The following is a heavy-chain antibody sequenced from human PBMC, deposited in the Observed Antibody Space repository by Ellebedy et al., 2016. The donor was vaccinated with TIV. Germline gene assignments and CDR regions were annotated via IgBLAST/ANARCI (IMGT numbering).Heavy chain of an antibody. V-gene: IGHV3-74*01. CDR1: GFTFSSNW. D-gene: IGHD2-15*01. Sequence: LSLTCAASGFTFSSNWMHWVRQAPGKGLVCVARIKDDGSETSYVDSVKGRFIISRDNAKNTLFLQMNSLRVEAKAMYYCARGWSTPDTWGQGTLVIVSS. J-gene: IGHJ5*02. CDR3: ARGWSTPDT. CDR2: IKDDGSET.